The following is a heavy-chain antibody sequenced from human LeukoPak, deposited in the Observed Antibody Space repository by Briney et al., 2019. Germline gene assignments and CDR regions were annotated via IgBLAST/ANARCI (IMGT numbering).Heavy chain of an antibody. Sequence: SQALSFTCAVSGGSISSGGYSWSWIRQPPGKGLEWIGYIYHSGSTYYNPSLKSRVTISVDRSKNQFSLKLSSVTAADTAVYYCARGRDWAFDYWGQGTLVTVSS. V-gene: IGHV4-30-2*01. CDR2: IYHSGST. J-gene: IGHJ4*02. D-gene: IGHD2-21*01. CDR1: GGSISSGGYS. CDR3: ARGRDWAFDY.